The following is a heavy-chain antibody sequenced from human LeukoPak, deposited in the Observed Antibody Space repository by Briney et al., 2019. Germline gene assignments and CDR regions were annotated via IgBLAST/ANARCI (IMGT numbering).Heavy chain of an antibody. CDR3: ARTIVVVSYWYFDL. D-gene: IGHD3-22*01. Sequence: ASVKVSCTASGYTFTSYAMHWVRRAPGQRLEWMGWSNAGNGNTKYSQKFQGRVTITRDTSASTAYMELSSLRSEDTAVYYCARTIVVVSYWYFDLWGRGTLVTVSS. V-gene: IGHV1-3*01. CDR1: GYTFTSYA. J-gene: IGHJ2*01. CDR2: SNAGNGNT.